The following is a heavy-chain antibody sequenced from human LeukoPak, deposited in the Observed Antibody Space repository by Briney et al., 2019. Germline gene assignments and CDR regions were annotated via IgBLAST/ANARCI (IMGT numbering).Heavy chain of an antibody. CDR3: AKDRGIVVVVAATLDY. Sequence: PGGSLRLSCAASGFTFSSYAMSWVRQPPGKGLEWVSAISGSGGSTYYADSVKGRFTISRDNSKNTLYLQMNSLRAEDTAVYYCAKDRGIVVVVAATLDYWGQGTLVTVSS. D-gene: IGHD2-15*01. V-gene: IGHV3-23*01. CDR1: GFTFSSYA. CDR2: ISGSGGST. J-gene: IGHJ4*02.